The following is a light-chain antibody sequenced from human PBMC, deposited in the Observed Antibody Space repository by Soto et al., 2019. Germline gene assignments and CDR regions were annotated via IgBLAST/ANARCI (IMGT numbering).Light chain of an antibody. CDR1: NSDVGNYNF. Sequence: QSALTQPASVSGSPGQSITISCTGTNSDVGNYNFVSWYQRHPGEAPKLIIHGVTNRPSGVSNRFSGSKSGNTASLTISGLQAEDEADYFCTSYTSSTALHVVFGGGTKVTVL. V-gene: IGLV2-14*03. CDR3: TSYTSSTALHVV. CDR2: GVT. J-gene: IGLJ2*01.